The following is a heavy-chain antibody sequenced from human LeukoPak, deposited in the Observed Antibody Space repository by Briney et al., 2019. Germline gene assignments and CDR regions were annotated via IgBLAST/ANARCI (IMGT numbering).Heavy chain of an antibody. CDR3: ARGRGITMIVVVSNNWFDP. V-gene: IGHV1-18*01. CDR1: GYTFTSYG. D-gene: IGHD3-22*01. J-gene: IGHJ5*02. CDR2: ISAYNGNT. Sequence: GASVKVSCKASGYTFTSYGISWVRQAPGQGLERMGWISAYNGNTNYAQKLQGRVTMTTDTSTSTAYMELRSLRSDDTAVYYCARGRGITMIVVVSNNWFDPWGQGTLVTVSS.